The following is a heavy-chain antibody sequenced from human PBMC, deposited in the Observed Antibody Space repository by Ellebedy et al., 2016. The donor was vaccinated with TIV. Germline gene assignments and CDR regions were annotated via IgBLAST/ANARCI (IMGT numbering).Heavy chain of an antibody. CDR1: GLTFSNAW. CDR2: IKSKTDGGTT. CDR3: TTGPWFGELLYDY. D-gene: IGHD3-10*01. Sequence: GGSLRLSCAASGLTFSNAWMSWVRQAPGKGLEWVGRIKSKTDGGTTDYAAPVKGRFTISRDDSKNTLYLQMNSLKTEDTAVYYCTTGPWFGELLYDYWGQGTLVTVSS. J-gene: IGHJ4*02. V-gene: IGHV3-15*01.